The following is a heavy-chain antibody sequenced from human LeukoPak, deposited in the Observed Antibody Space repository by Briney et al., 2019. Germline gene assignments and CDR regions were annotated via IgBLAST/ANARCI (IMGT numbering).Heavy chain of an antibody. V-gene: IGHV4-59*01. Sequence: SETLSLTCTVSGGSISSYYWSWIRQPPGKGLEWIGYIYYSGSTNYNPSLKSRVAISVDTSKNQFSLKLSSVTAADTAVYYCAXXXXXXXXXXXXGYYHDAFDIWGQGTMVTVSS. CDR1: GGSISSYY. CDR3: AXXXXXXXXXXXXGYYHDAFDI. D-gene: IGHD3-22*01. CDR2: IYYSGST. J-gene: IGHJ3*02.